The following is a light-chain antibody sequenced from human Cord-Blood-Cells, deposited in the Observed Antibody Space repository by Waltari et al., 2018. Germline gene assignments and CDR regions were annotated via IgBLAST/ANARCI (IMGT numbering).Light chain of an antibody. CDR1: KLGDKY. CDR3: QAWDSSTAV. Sequence: SYELTQPPSVSVSPGQTASITCPGDKLGDKYACWYQQKPGKSPVLVIYQDSKRPSGIPERFSGSNSGNTATLTISGTQAMDEADYYCQAWDSSTAVFGTGTKVTVL. V-gene: IGLV3-1*01. CDR2: QDS. J-gene: IGLJ1*01.